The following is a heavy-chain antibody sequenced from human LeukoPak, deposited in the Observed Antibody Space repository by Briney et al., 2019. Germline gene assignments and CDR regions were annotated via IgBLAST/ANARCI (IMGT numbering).Heavy chain of an antibody. D-gene: IGHD2-2*01. CDR2: ISYDGSNK. Sequence: PGRSLRLSCAASGFTFSSYAMHWVRQAPGKGLKWVAVISYDGSNKYYADSVKGRFTISRDNSKNTLYLQMNSLRAEDTAVFYCARDQGCSSTSCQTDAFDIWGQGTMVTVSS. CDR1: GFTFSSYA. J-gene: IGHJ3*02. V-gene: IGHV3-30-3*01. CDR3: ARDQGCSSTSCQTDAFDI.